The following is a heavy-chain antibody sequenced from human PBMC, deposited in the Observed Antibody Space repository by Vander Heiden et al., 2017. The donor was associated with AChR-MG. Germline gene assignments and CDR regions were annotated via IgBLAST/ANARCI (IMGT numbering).Heavy chain of an antibody. J-gene: IGHJ4*02. CDR1: GFSLTTSGVR. CDR2: LYWDDER. D-gene: IGHD6-6*01. V-gene: IGHV2-5*05. CDR3: VHSYSNSSLYHFDY. Sequence: QITLEESGPTLVKLTETLTVTCTFSGFSLTTSGVRVGWIRQPPGKALEWLALLYWDDERRFVPALKNKLTITKDTSKNQVVLTITNVDTLDTGTYYCVHSYSNSSLYHFDYWGQGALVTVSS.